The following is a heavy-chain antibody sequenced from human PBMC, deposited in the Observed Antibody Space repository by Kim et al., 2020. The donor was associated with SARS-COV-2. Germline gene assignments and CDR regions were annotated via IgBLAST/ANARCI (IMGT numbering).Heavy chain of an antibody. V-gene: IGHV3-23*01. CDR3: AKSGLGVTIVRGVMFDY. CDR2: ISGNSGST. Sequence: GGSLRLSCAASGFTFSSYAMSWVRQAPGKGLEWVSTISGNSGSTYYADSVKGQFTISRDNSKNTLYLQMNSLRAEDTAVYYCAKSGLGVTIVRGVMFDYWGQGTLVTVSS. D-gene: IGHD3-10*01. CDR1: GFTFSSYA. J-gene: IGHJ4*02.